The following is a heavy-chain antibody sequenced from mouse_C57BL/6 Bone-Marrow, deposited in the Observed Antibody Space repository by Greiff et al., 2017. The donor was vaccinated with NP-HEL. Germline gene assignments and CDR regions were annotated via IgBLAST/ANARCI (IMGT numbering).Heavy chain of an antibody. CDR3: ARHHGSSYVFAY. Sequence: EVQLQESGGGLVKPGGSLKLSCAASGFTFSSYTMSWVRQTPEKRLEWVATISGGGGNTYYPDSVKGRFTISRDNAKNTLYLQMSSLRSEDTALYYCARHHGSSYVFAYWGQGTLVTVSA. J-gene: IGHJ3*01. D-gene: IGHD1-1*01. V-gene: IGHV5-9*01. CDR2: ISGGGGNT. CDR1: GFTFSSYT.